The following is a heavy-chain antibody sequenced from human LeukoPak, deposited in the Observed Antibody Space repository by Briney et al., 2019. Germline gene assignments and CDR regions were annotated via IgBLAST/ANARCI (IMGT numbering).Heavy chain of an antibody. Sequence: VGSLRLSCAASGFTFSNYGMSWVRQAPGKGLEWVSSISSGGDITYYADSVKGRFTISRDNSRNTLYLQMNSLRAEDTAVYYCAKGRPCTTSSPSDHWGQGTPVTVSS. J-gene: IGHJ4*02. CDR1: GFTFSNYG. D-gene: IGHD2-2*01. CDR2: ISSGGDIT. V-gene: IGHV3-23*01. CDR3: AKGRPCTTSSPSDH.